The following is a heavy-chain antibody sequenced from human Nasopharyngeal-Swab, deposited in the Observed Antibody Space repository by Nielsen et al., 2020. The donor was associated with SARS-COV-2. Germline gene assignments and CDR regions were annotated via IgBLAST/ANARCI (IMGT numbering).Heavy chain of an antibody. CDR2: ISSSSSYT. J-gene: IGHJ6*02. CDR3: ARRITMVQGVIAVPIYYYYGMDV. Sequence: RQAPGKGLEWVSYISSSSSYTNYADSVKGRFTISRDNAKNSLYPQMNSLRAEDTAVYYCARRITMVQGVIAVPIYYYYGMDVWGQGTTVTVSS. D-gene: IGHD3-10*01. V-gene: IGHV3-11*06.